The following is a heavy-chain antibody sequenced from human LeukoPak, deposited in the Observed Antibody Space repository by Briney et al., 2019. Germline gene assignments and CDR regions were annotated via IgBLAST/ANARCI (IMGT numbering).Heavy chain of an antibody. CDR3: ARTYWHDY. J-gene: IGHJ4*02. V-gene: IGHV3-23*01. Sequence: GGSLRLSCAASGFTFSTYAMSWVRQAPGKGLEWVSTISAGGLGTYYADSVKGRFTISRDNVKNMLYLQMNSLRAEDTAVYYCARTYWHDYWGQGTLVTVSS. CDR2: ISAGGLGT. D-gene: IGHD2-8*02. CDR1: GFTFSTYA.